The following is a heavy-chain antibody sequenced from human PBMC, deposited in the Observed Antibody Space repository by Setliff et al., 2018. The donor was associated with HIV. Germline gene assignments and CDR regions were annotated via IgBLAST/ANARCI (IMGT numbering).Heavy chain of an antibody. V-gene: IGHV1-46*01. D-gene: IGHD3-9*01. CDR1: GYTFSSYS. CDR2: ITPSGGSR. J-gene: IGHJ4*02. CDR3: ARDVDVYDILTGYHFDY. Sequence: ASVKVSCKASGYTFSSYSLHWVRQGPGQGLEWMGIITPSGGSRRYAQKFQGRLTMTRDMSTSTAHMDLSSLRPEDTAVYYCARDVDVYDILTGYHFDYWGQGTLVTVLL.